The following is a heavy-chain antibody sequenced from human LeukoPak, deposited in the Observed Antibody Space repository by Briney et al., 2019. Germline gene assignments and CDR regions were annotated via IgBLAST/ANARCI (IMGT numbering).Heavy chain of an antibody. V-gene: IGHV3-64*01. CDR3: AREREVPGHYWYAMDV. D-gene: IGHD1-26*01. Sequence: GGSLRLSCAASGFTFSSYAMHWVRQAPGKGLEYVSAISSNGGSTYYANSVKGRFTISRDNSKNTLYLQMGSLRAEDMAVYYCAREREVPGHYWYAMDVWGQGTTVTVSS. CDR1: GFTFSSYA. J-gene: IGHJ6*02. CDR2: ISSNGGST.